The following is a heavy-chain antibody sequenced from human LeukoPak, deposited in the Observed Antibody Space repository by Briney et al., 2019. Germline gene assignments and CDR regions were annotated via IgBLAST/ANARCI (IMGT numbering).Heavy chain of an antibody. V-gene: IGHV3-7*01. J-gene: IGHJ4*02. Sequence: GGSLRLSCAASGFTFSGYWMSWVRQAPGKGLEWVANIKQDGSEKYYVDSVEGRFTISRDNAKNSLYLQMNSLRAEDTAVYYCVRDLYRIVVVPHYFDYWGQGTLVTVSS. D-gene: IGHD3-22*01. CDR2: IKQDGSEK. CDR3: VRDLYRIVVVPHYFDY. CDR1: GFTFSGYW.